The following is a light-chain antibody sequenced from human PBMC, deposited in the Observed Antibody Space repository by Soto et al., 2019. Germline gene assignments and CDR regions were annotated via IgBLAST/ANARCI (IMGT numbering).Light chain of an antibody. Sequence: ETVMTQSPAILSVSPGERATLSCRASHSVGSTLAWYQQKPGQALRLLMYDISTRASGVPARFSGSGSGTEFTLTISSLQSDDFAVYYCQQRSNWPPLTFGGGTKVDIK. CDR3: QQRSNWPPLT. CDR1: HSVGST. V-gene: IGKV3-15*01. CDR2: DIS. J-gene: IGKJ4*01.